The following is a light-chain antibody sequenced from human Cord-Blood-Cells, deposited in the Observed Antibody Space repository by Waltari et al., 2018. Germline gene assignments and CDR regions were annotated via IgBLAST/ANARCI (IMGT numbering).Light chain of an antibody. J-gene: IGLJ1*01. CDR2: SNN. CDR1: SSNIGSNT. CDR3: AAWDDSLNGYV. Sequence: QSVLTQPPSASGTPGQRVTISCSGSSSNIGSNTVNWYHQLPGTAPKLLIYSNNQRPSVVPDRFSGSKSGTSASLAISGLQSEDEADYYCAAWDDSLNGYVFGTGTKVTVL. V-gene: IGLV1-44*01.